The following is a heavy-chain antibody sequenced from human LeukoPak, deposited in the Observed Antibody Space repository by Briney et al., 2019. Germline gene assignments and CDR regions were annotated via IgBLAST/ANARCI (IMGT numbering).Heavy chain of an antibody. V-gene: IGHV3-15*01. D-gene: IGHD2-15*01. CDR3: TTAPCSTGSCYPDDASDI. CDR2: IKSKTDGETT. CDR1: GFTFNNAW. Sequence: PGGSLRLSCTASGFTFNNAWMTWVRQAPGKGLEWVGRIKSKTDGETTDYAAPVKGRFTISREDSKNTLYLQMNSLKTEDTALYYCTTAPCSTGSCYPDDASDIWGQGTLVTVSS. J-gene: IGHJ3*02.